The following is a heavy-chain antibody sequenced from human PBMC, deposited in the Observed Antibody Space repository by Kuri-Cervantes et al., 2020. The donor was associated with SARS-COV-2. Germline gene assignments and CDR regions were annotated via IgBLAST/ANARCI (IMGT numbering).Heavy chain of an antibody. D-gene: IGHD3-3*01. CDR3: AKDYRITIFGVVIRSYYYYMDV. J-gene: IGHJ6*03. CDR2: IRYDGSNK. CDR1: GFTFSSYC. Sequence: GGSLRPACAVSGFTFSSYCMHWVRQAPGTGLEWVAFIRYDGSNKYYADSVKGRFTISRDNSKNTLYLQMNSLRAEDTAVYYCAKDYRITIFGVVIRSYYYYMDVWGKGTTVTVSS. V-gene: IGHV3-30*02.